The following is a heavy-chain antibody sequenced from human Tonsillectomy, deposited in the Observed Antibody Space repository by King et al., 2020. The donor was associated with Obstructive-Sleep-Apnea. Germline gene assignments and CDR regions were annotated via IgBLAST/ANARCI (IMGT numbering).Heavy chain of an antibody. J-gene: IGHJ6*02. D-gene: IGHD3-10*01. Sequence: QLQLQESGPGLVKPSQTLSLTCTVSGGTISSGGSYWSWIRQHPGKGLEWIGYIYYSGSTYYNPSLKSRVTMSVDTSKNQFSLKLSSVTAADTAVYYCARVGYYDSGLMDVWGQGTTVTVSS. CDR1: GGTISSGGSY. V-gene: IGHV4-31*03. CDR2: IYYSGST. CDR3: ARVGYYDSGLMDV.